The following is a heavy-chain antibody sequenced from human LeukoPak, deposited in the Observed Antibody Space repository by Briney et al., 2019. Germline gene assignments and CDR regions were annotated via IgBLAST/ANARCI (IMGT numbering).Heavy chain of an antibody. D-gene: IGHD4-11*01. J-gene: IGHJ4*02. CDR3: ASPTADY. CDR1: GGSISSGSYY. V-gene: IGHV4-61*02. Sequence: SQTLSLTRTVSGGSISSGSYYWSWIRQPAGKGLEWIGRIYTSGSTNYNPSLKSRVTISVDTSKNQFSLKLSSVTAADTAVYYCASPTADYWGQGTLVTVSS. CDR2: IYTSGST.